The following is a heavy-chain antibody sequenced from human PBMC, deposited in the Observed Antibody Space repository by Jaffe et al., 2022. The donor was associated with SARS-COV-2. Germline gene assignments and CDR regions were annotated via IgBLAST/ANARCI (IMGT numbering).Heavy chain of an antibody. J-gene: IGHJ4*02. CDR2: ISSSGSTI. CDR3: ARDFDRTGQYSSRLFDY. D-gene: IGHD6-13*01. CDR1: GFTFSSYE. V-gene: IGHV3-48*03. Sequence: EVQLVESGGGLVQPGGSLRLSCAASGFTFSSYEMNWVRQAPGKGLEWVSYISSSGSTIYYADSVKGRFTISRDNAKNSLYLQMNSLRAEDTAVYYCARDFDRTGQYSSRLFDYWGQGTLVTVSS.